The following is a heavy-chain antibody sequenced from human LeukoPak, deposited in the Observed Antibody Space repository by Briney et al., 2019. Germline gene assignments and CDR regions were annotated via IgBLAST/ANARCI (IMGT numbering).Heavy chain of an antibody. Sequence: PGGSLRLSCAASEFTFRSYGMHWVRQAPGKGLEWVAFIRYDGSNKYYADSVKGRFTISRDNSKNTLYLQMNSLRVEDTAVYYCARAHYYDSSGLDFWGQGTLVTVSS. J-gene: IGHJ4*02. D-gene: IGHD3-22*01. CDR1: EFTFRSYG. CDR2: IRYDGSNK. V-gene: IGHV3-30*02. CDR3: ARAHYYDSSGLDF.